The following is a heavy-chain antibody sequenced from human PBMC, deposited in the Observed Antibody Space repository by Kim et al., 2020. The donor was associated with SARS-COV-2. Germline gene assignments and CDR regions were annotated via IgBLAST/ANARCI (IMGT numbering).Heavy chain of an antibody. CDR3: ARDGVGGSYGSGSYTYYYYGMDV. CDR1: GYTFTSYG. V-gene: IGHV1-18*01. CDR2: ISAYNGNT. D-gene: IGHD3-10*01. J-gene: IGHJ6*02. Sequence: ASVKVSCNASGYTFTSYGISWVRQAPGQGLEWMGWISAYNGNTNYAQKLQGRATLTTDTSTSTAYMELRSLRSDETAVYYCARDGVGGSYGSGSYTYYYYGMDVWGQGTTVTVSS.